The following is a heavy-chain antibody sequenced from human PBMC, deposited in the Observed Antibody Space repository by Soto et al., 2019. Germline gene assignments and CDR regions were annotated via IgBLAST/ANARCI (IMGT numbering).Heavy chain of an antibody. CDR2: IDPSDSYT. J-gene: IGHJ6*02. D-gene: IGHD5-18*01. Sequence: PGESLKISCKGSGYSFTSYWISWVRQMPGKGLEWMGRIDPSDSYTNYSPSFQGHVTISADKSISTAYLQWSSLKASDTAMYYCARLFEEGYSYGYEGYGPYYYYGMDVWGQGTTVTVSS. CDR3: ARLFEEGYSYGYEGYGPYYYYGMDV. CDR1: GYSFTSYW. V-gene: IGHV5-10-1*01.